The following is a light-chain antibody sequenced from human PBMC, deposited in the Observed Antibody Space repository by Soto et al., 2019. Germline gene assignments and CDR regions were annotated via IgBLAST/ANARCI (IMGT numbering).Light chain of an antibody. J-gene: IGKJ2*01. CDR1: QSISSY. Sequence: DIQMTQSPSSLSASVGDRVTITCRASQSISSYLNWYQQKPGKAPKLLIYAASSLQSGVPSRFSGSGSGTDFPLTISILQPEDFATYYCQQSYSTPPYTFGQGNNLEIK. V-gene: IGKV1-39*01. CDR3: QQSYSTPPYT. CDR2: AAS.